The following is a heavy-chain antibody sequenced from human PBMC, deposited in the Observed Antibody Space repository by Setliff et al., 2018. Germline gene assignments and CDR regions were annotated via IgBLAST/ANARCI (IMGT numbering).Heavy chain of an antibody. J-gene: IGHJ6*03. CDR1: GFSFNKYW. D-gene: IGHD7-27*01. V-gene: IGHV3-74*01. Sequence: GGSLRLSCTVYGFSFNKYWMYWVRQAPGKGLEWVSRINGDATIAHYADSMKGRFTISRDNARNALYLQMVSLRGEDTGVYFCAALDWGENFYNVDVWGKGITVTVSS. CDR3: AALDWGENFYNVDV. CDR2: INGDATIA.